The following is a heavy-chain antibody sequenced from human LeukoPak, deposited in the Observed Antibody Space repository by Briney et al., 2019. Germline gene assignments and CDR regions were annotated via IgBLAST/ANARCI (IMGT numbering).Heavy chain of an antibody. CDR2: IWYDGSNK. J-gene: IGHJ4*02. CDR1: GFTFSSYG. V-gene: IGHV3-33*01. Sequence: PGGSLRLSCAASGFTFSSYGMHWVRQAPGKGLEWVAVIWYDGSNKYYADSVKGRFTISRDNSKNTLYLQMNSLRAEGTAVYYCARDPSVYDILTGYPMYYFDYWGQGTLVTVSS. CDR3: ARDPSVYDILTGYPMYYFDY. D-gene: IGHD3-9*01.